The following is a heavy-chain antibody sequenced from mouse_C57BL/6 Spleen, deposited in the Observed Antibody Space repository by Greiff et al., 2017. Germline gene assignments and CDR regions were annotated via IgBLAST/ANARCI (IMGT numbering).Heavy chain of an antibody. Sequence: EVMLVESGGGLVQPGGSLSLSCAASGFTFTDYYMSWVRQPPGKALEWLGFIRNKANGYTTEYSASVKGRFTISRDNSQSILYLQMNALRAEGSATYYCARYPNPARLRQGGGYAMDYWGQGTSVTVSS. CDR1: GFTFTDYY. CDR2: IRNKANGYTT. D-gene: IGHD2-4*01. CDR3: ARYPNPARLRQGGGYAMDY. J-gene: IGHJ4*01. V-gene: IGHV7-3*01.